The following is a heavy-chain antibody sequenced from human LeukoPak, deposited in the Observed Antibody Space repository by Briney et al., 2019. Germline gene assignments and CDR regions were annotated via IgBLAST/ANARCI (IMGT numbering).Heavy chain of an antibody. J-gene: IGHJ4*02. V-gene: IGHV3-21*01. CDR3: ARRTYDYTDY. CDR1: GFTFSSYS. CDR2: ISSSSSYI. D-gene: IGHD4-11*01. Sequence: PGGSLRLSCAASGFTFSSYSMNWVRQAPGKGLEWVSSISSSSSYIYYVDSVKGRFTISRDNAKNSLYLQMNSLRAEDTAVYYCARRTYDYTDYWGQGTLVTVSS.